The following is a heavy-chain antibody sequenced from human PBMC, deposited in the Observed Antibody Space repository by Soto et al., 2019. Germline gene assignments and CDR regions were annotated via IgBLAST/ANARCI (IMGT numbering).Heavy chain of an antibody. V-gene: IGHV3-30*18. J-gene: IGHJ6*02. CDR3: AKEDVVVPAAAHNNYYYYGMDV. D-gene: IGHD2-2*01. Sequence: GGSLRLSCAASGFTFRRYGMHWVRQAPGKGLEWVAVISYDGSNKYYADSVKGRFTNSRDNSKNTLDLQMNSLRAEDTAVYYCAKEDVVVPAAAHNNYYYYGMDVWGQGTTVTVSS. CDR1: GFTFRRYG. CDR2: ISYDGSNK.